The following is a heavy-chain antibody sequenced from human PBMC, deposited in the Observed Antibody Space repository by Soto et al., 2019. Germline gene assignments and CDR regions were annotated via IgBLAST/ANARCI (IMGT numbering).Heavy chain of an antibody. D-gene: IGHD3-16*01. CDR3: ARGRDYLGGGFDY. V-gene: IGHV3-30-3*01. CDR1: GFTFSNYG. CDR2: ISYDGSNK. J-gene: IGHJ4*02. Sequence: QVQLVESAGGVVQPGRSLRLSCTASGFTFSNYGMHWVRQAPGKGLQWVAVISYDGSNKYYADSVKGRLTISRDNSKYTLYLQMNSLRAEDTAGYYCARGRDYLGGGFDYWGQGTLVTVSS.